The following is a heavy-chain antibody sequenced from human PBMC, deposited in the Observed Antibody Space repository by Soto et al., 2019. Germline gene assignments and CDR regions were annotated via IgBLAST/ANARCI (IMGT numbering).Heavy chain of an antibody. V-gene: IGHV3-33*01. Sequence: QPGGSLRLSCAASGFTFNAYAMHWVRQAPGKGLEWVAVIWYDGSNKYYGDSVKGRFTISRDNSKNVLSLQMSSLRADDTAVYYCARGLGGYEILRGGDYYYAMDVWGQGTTVTVSS. CDR2: IWYDGSNK. CDR3: ARGLGGYEILRGGDYYYAMDV. CDR1: GFTFNAYA. D-gene: IGHD3-9*01. J-gene: IGHJ6*02.